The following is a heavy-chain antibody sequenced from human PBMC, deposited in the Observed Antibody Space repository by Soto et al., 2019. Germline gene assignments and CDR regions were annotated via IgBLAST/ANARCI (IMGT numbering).Heavy chain of an antibody. Sequence: VQLLESGGGLVQPGGSLRLSCAASGFPFSTSAMNWVRQATGKGLEWVSIISGTSDAAHYAESVKGRFTSSRDNSKNTMNLQMNSLRAEDTAVYYCGKYSGSYPVYNGMNVWGQGTTVTVSS. J-gene: IGHJ6*02. CDR3: GKYSGSYPVYNGMNV. CDR1: GFPFSTSA. D-gene: IGHD1-26*01. V-gene: IGHV3-23*01. CDR2: ISGTSDAA.